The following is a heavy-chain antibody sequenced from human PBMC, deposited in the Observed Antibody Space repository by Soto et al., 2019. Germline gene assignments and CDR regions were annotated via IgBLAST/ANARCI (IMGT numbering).Heavy chain of an antibody. V-gene: IGHV2-70*01. D-gene: IGHD1-26*01. CDR1: GFSLSTSGMC. CDR3: ARSGATRYYYGMDV. CDR2: IDWDDDK. Sequence: SCPTLVNPTQTLTLTCTFSGFSLSTSGMCVSWIRQPPGKALEWLALIDWDDDKYYSTSLKTRLTISKDTSKNQVVLTVTNMDPVDTATYYCARSGATRYYYGMDVWGQGTTVTVYS. J-gene: IGHJ6*02.